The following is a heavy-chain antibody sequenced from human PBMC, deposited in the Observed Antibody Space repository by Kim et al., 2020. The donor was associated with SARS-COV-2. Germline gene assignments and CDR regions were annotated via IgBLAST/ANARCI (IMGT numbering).Heavy chain of an antibody. D-gene: IGHD6-19*01. CDR2: IYYSGST. V-gene: IGHV4-39*01. CDR1: GGSISSSSYY. Sequence: SETLSLTCTVSGGSISSSSYYWGWIRQPPGKGLEWIGSIYYSGSTYYNPSLKSRVTISVDTSKNQFSLKLSSVTAADTAGYYCARTGEGGIAVAVDYYYGMDVWGQGTTLTVS. CDR3: ARTGEGGIAVAVDYYYGMDV. J-gene: IGHJ6*02.